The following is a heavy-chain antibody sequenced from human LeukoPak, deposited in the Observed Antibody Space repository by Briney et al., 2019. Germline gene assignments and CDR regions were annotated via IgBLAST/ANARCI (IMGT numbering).Heavy chain of an antibody. CDR2: IYYSGST. D-gene: IGHD3-10*01. V-gene: IGHV4-39*07. J-gene: IGHJ5*02. CDR1: GGSISSSNYY. Sequence: PSETLSLTCTVSGGSISSSNYYWGWIRQPPGKGLEWIGTIYYSGSTYYNPSLKSRVTISVDTSKNQFSLKLSSVTAADTAVYYCARACYVYSYYGFPPQYWFDPWGQGTLVTVSS. CDR3: ARACYVYSYYGFPPQYWFDP.